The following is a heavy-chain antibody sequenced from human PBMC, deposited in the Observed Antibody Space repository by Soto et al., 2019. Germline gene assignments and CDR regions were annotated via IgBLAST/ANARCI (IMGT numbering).Heavy chain of an antibody. CDR1: GFTFSSYG. J-gene: IGHJ6*02. CDR2: IWYDGSNK. V-gene: IGHV3-33*01. CDR3: ARRIAASLYGMDV. D-gene: IGHD6-13*01. Sequence: QVQLVESGGGVVQPGRSLRLSCAASGFTFSSYGMHWVRQAPGKGLEWVAVIWYDGSNKYYADSVKGRFTISRDNSKNTLYLQMSSLRAEDTAVYYCARRIAASLYGMDVWGQGTTVTVSS.